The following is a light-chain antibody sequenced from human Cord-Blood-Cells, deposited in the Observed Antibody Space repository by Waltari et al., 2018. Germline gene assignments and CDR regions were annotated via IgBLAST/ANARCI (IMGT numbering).Light chain of an antibody. V-gene: IGLV2-23*01. CDR3: CSYAGSSYV. CDR2: EGS. Sequence: QSARTPPASVSESPCQSITISCTGTSTSVGSYNLVSWYKQPPGKAPKLMIYEGSKRPSGVSNRFSGSKYGNTASLTISGLQAEDEADYYCCSYAGSSYVFGTGTKVTVL. J-gene: IGLJ1*01. CDR1: STSVGSYNL.